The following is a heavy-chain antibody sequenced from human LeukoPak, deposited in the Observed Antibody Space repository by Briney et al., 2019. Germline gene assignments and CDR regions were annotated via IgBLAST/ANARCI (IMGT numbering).Heavy chain of an antibody. J-gene: IGHJ4*02. CDR2: IYYSGST. CDR3: AIYSSGWYGEDY. Sequence: PSEILSLTCTVSGGSISSYYWSWLRQPPGKGLEWIGCIYYSGSTNYNPSLKSRVTISVNTSKNQFSLKLSSVTAADTAVYYCAIYSSGWYGEDYWGQGTLVSVSS. CDR1: GGSISSYY. V-gene: IGHV4-59*01. D-gene: IGHD6-19*01.